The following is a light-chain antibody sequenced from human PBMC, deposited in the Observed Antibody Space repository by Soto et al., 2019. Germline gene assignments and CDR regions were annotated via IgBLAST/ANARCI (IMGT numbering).Light chain of an antibody. CDR3: QQYYSTPRT. J-gene: IGKJ1*01. CDR1: QSFLDSSNNKNY. V-gene: IGKV4-1*01. Sequence: DIWMTQSQASLAVSLGERATINCKSSQSFLDSSNNKNYLAWYQQKPGQPPKLLIYWASTRESGVPDRFSGSGSGTDFTLTISSLQAEDVAVYYCQQYYSTPRTFGQGTKVDIK. CDR2: WAS.